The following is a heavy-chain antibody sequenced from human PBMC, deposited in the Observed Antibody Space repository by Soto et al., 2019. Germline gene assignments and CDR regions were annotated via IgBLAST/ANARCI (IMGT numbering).Heavy chain of an antibody. Sequence: VGSLRLSCAASGFTVSSNYMSWVRQAPGKGLEWVSVIYSGGSTYYADSVKGRFTISRDNSKNTLYLQMNSLRAEDTAVYYCARDRGFWSGYYSRYYYYGMDVWGQGTTVTVSS. CDR2: IYSGGST. CDR3: ARDRGFWSGYYSRYYYYGMDV. V-gene: IGHV3-53*01. D-gene: IGHD3-3*01. CDR1: GFTVSSNY. J-gene: IGHJ6*02.